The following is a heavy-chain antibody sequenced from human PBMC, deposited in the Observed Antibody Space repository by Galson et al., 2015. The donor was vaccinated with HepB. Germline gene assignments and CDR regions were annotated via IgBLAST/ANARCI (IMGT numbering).Heavy chain of an antibody. J-gene: IGHJ4*02. CDR1: GLTFSHHA. CDR3: ARDVDSTVVAPPDY. D-gene: IGHD4-23*01. V-gene: IGHV3-30-3*01. CDR2: ISYDGSNK. Sequence: LRLSCAASGLTFSHHAMHWVRQAPGKGLEWVAFISYDGSNKYYADSVKGRFTISRDNSKNTLYLQMNSLRAEDTAVYYCARDVDSTVVAPPDYWGQGTLVTVSS.